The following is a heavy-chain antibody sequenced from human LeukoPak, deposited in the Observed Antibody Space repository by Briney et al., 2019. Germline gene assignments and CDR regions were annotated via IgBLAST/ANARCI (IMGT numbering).Heavy chain of an antibody. D-gene: IGHD2-2*01. CDR2: IGHTGSIT. J-gene: IGHJ6*02. V-gene: IGHV3-48*04. CDR3: AKDIFGLGAMPRGMDV. Sequence: RGSLRLSCAGSGFTFGSYSMNWVRHAPGKGLEWVSYIGHTGSITDYADSVKGRFTISRDNAKNSLYLQMNSLRAEDTALYYCAKDIFGLGAMPRGMDVWGQGTTVTVSS. CDR1: GFTFGSYS.